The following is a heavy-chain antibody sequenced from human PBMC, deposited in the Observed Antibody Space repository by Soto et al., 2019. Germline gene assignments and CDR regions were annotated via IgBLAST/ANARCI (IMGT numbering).Heavy chain of an antibody. V-gene: IGHV5-51*01. Sequence: PGESLKISCKGSGYSFTSYWIGWVRQMPGKGLERMGIIYPGESDNRNSPSFQGHVTISADKSISTAYLQWSSLKASDTAMYYCARRVPAATEYGMDVWGQGTTVTVSS. CDR3: ARRVPAATEYGMDV. CDR1: GYSFTSYW. J-gene: IGHJ6*02. CDR2: IYPGESDN. D-gene: IGHD2-2*01.